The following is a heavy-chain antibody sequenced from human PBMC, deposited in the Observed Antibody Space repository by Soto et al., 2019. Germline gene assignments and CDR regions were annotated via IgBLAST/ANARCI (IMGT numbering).Heavy chain of an antibody. CDR2: IYYSGST. CDR3: ARHTIVGFAPGKWIFDP. V-gene: IGHV4-59*08. Sequence: PSETLSLTCTVSGGSISSYYWSWIRQPPGKGLEWIGYIYYSGSTNYNPSLKSRVTISVDTSKNQFSLKLSSVTAAATAVYYCARHTIVGFAPGKWIFDPWGQGTLVTVS. CDR1: GGSISSYY. J-gene: IGHJ5*02. D-gene: IGHD3-3*01.